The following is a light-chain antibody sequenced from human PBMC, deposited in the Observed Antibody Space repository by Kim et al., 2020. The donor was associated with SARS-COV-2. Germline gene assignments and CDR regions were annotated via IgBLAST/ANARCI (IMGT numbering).Light chain of an antibody. CDR2: DAS. V-gene: IGKV3-11*01. Sequence: EIVLTQSPATLSLSPGDRATLSCRASQFVARYLAWYQQKPGQAPRLFIYDASNRAAGIPARFSGSGSGTDFTLTISSLEPEDCAVYYCQQRSNSPPWTFGQGTKVDIK. CDR1: QFVARY. J-gene: IGKJ1*01. CDR3: QQRSNSPPWT.